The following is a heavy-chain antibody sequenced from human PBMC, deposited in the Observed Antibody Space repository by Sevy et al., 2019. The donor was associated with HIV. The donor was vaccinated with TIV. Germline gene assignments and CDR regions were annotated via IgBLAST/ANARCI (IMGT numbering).Heavy chain of an antibody. CDR1: GFTFSSYD. V-gene: IGHV3-23*01. J-gene: IGHJ3*02. Sequence: GGSLRLSCAASGFTFSSYDMSWVRQAPGKGLEWVSVISGSGVSTYYADSVKGRFTISRDKSKNTLYLQLNSLRAEDTAVYYCAKSMGGFDAFDIWGQGTMVTVSS. CDR2: ISGSGVST. D-gene: IGHD6-25*01. CDR3: AKSMGGFDAFDI.